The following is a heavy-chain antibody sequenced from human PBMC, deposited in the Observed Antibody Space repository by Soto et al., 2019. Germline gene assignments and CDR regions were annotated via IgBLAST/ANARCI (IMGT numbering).Heavy chain of an antibody. D-gene: IGHD3-10*01. CDR1: GYSFTTYW. Sequence: PGESLKISCKGSGYSFTTYWIGWVRQMPGKGLEWMGIVYPGDSETRYSPSFQGQVTISADKSISTAYLQWSSLKASDTAMYYCARHTPWFGERVAPLDYWGQGTLVTVS. CDR2: VYPGDSET. J-gene: IGHJ4*02. V-gene: IGHV5-51*01. CDR3: ARHTPWFGERVAPLDY.